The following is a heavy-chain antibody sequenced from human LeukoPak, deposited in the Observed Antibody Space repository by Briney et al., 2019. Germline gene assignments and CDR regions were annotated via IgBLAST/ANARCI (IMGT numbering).Heavy chain of an antibody. V-gene: IGHV3-30*02. CDR2: IRYDGSNK. Sequence: PGGSLRLSCAASGFTFSSYGMHWVRQAPGKGLEWAAFIRYDGSNKYYADSVKGRFTISRDNSKNTLYLQMNSLRAEDTAVYYCAKDPPLESDDYYYYYMDVWGKGTTVTISS. CDR3: AKDPPLESDDYYYYYMDV. J-gene: IGHJ6*03. D-gene: IGHD3-3*01. CDR1: GFTFSSYG.